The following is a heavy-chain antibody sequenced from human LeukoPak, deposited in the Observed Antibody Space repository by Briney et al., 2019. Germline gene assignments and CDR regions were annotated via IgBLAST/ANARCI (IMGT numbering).Heavy chain of an antibody. Sequence: PGGSLRLSCAASGFTFSDYAMGWVRQAPGKGLEWVSAISGSGGSTYYADSVKGRFTISRDNSKSTLYLQMNSLGAEDTAVYYCAKDKTNSGYSPFDYWGQGTLVTVSS. CDR1: GFTFSDYA. V-gene: IGHV3-23*01. J-gene: IGHJ4*02. D-gene: IGHD3-22*01. CDR2: ISGSGGST. CDR3: AKDKTNSGYSPFDY.